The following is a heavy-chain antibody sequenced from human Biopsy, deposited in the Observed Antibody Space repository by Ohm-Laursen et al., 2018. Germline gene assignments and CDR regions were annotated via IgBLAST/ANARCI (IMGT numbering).Heavy chain of an antibody. V-gene: IGHV3-11*01. D-gene: IGHD4-23*01. Sequence: SLRLSCAASGFTFSDYFMSWVRQAPGKGLEWISYISSGATNTNYADSVKGRFTISRDNAKNSLHLQMNSLRPEDTAVYYCARDTRWSPYSMDVWGQGTTVTVPS. CDR3: ARDTRWSPYSMDV. CDR2: ISSGATNT. CDR1: GFTFSDYF. J-gene: IGHJ6*02.